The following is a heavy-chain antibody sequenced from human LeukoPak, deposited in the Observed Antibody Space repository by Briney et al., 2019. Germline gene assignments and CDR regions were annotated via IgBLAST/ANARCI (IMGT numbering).Heavy chain of an antibody. J-gene: IGHJ4*02. V-gene: IGHV3-23*01. D-gene: IGHD4-17*01. CDR3: ARVNYGDYVGY. CDR1: GFTFSSYA. Sequence: TGGSLRLSCAASGFTFSSYAMSWVRQAPGKGLEWVSAISGSGGSTYYADSVKGRFTISRDNSKNTLYLQMNSLRAEDTAVYYCARVNYGDYVGYWGQGTLVTVSS. CDR2: ISGSGGST.